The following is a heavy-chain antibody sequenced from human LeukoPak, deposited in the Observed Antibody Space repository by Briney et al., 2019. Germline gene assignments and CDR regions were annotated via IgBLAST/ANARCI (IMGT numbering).Heavy chain of an antibody. J-gene: IGHJ4*02. V-gene: IGHV4-59*01. CDR2: IYYSGST. CDR1: GGSISGYY. D-gene: IGHD6-19*01. CDR3: ATRGISSGWYSFDY. Sequence: SETLSLTCTVSGGSISGYYWTWIRQPPGKGLEWIGYIYYSGSTNYNPSLKSRVTISVDTSKNQFSLKLSSVTAADTAVYYCATRGISSGWYSFDYWGQGTLVTVSS.